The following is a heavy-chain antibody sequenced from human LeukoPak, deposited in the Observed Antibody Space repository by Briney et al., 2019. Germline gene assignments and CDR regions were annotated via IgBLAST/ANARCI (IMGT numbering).Heavy chain of an antibody. D-gene: IGHD6-6*01. V-gene: IGHV1-2*02. CDR2: INPNSGGT. J-gene: IGHJ3*02. CDR3: AITPSIAAFYAFDI. CDR1: GYTFTGYY. Sequence: RASVKVSCKASGYTFTGYYMHWVRQAPGQGLEWMGWINPNSGGTNYAQKFQGRVTMTRDTSISTAYMELSRLRSDDTAVYYCAITPSIAAFYAFDIWGQGTMVTVSS.